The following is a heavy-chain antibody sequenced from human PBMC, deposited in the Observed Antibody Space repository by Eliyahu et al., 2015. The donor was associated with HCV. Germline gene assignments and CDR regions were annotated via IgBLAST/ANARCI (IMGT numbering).Heavy chain of an antibody. J-gene: IGHJ4*02. Sequence: EVQLLESGGGLVQPGGSLRLSCAASGFTFSSYAMXWVRQAPGKGXEWEWVSAISDNGGTTYYADSVKGRFTISRDNSKNTLFLQMNSLRADDTAVYYCAKDKGNNFWDGYYPCDYWGQGTLVTVSS. CDR2: ISDNGGTT. CDR3: AKDKGNNFWDGYYPCDY. CDR1: GFTFSSYA. V-gene: IGHV3-23*01. D-gene: IGHD3-3*01.